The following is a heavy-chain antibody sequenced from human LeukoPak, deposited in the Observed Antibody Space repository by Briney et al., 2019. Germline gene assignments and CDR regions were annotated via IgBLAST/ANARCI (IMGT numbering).Heavy chain of an antibody. CDR2: IWYDGSNK. Sequence: GGSLRLSCAASGFTFSSYGMHWVRQAPGKGLEWVAVIWYDGSNKYYADSVKGRFTISRDNSKNTLYLQMNSLRAEDTAVYYCAKEDYGDSSGAFDIWGQGTMVTVSS. CDR1: GFTFSSYG. D-gene: IGHD4-17*01. CDR3: AKEDYGDSSGAFDI. V-gene: IGHV3-30*02. J-gene: IGHJ3*02.